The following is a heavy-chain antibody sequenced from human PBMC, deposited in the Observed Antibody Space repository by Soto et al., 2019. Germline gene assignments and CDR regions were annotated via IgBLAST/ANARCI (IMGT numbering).Heavy chain of an antibody. CDR3: AKPGYTTGYSRSASPLRSGFDY. J-gene: IGHJ4*02. V-gene: IGHV3-23*01. CDR2: ISGSGGST. Sequence: EVQLLESGGGLVQPGGSLRLSCAASGFTFSSYAMSWVRQAPGKGLEWVSAISGSGGSTYYADSVKGRFTISRDNSKNTLYLQMNSLRAEDTAVYYCAKPGYTTGYSRSASPLRSGFDYWGQGTLVTVSS. CDR1: GFTFSSYA. D-gene: IGHD6-13*01.